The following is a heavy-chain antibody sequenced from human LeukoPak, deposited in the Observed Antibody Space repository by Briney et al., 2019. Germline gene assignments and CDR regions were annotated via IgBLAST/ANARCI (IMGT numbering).Heavy chain of an antibody. CDR2: ISGSGGST. J-gene: IGHJ5*02. CDR1: GFTFSSYG. CDR3: AKDYAILQLLWFGELSYNWFDP. D-gene: IGHD3-10*01. V-gene: IGHV3-23*01. Sequence: GGSLRLSCAASGFTFSSYGMSWVRQAPGKGLEWVSAISGSGGSTYYADPVKGRFTISRDNSKNTLYLQMNSLRAEDTAVYYCAKDYAILQLLWFGELSYNWFDPWGQGTLVTVSS.